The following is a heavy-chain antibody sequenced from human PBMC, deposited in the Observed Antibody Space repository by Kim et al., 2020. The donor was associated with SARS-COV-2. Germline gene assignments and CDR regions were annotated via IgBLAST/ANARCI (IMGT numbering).Heavy chain of an antibody. J-gene: IGHJ6*02. CDR3: AREVYHYYGMDV. D-gene: IGHD3-16*02. Sequence: TYAQSVTGRFVFSLDTSVSSAYLQISSLKAEDTAVYYCAREVYHYYGMDVWGQGTTVTVSS. V-gene: IGHV7-4-1*02.